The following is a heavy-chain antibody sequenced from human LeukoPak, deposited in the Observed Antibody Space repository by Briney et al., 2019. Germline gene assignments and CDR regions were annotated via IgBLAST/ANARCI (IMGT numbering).Heavy chain of an antibody. V-gene: IGHV4-39*07. J-gene: IGHJ3*02. CDR1: GGSISSSSYY. D-gene: IGHD3-9*01. Sequence: SETLSLTCTVSGGSISSSSYYWGWVRQPPGKGLEWIGSIYYSGSTYYNPSLKSRVTISVDTSKNQFSLKLSSVTAADTAVYYCASARLRYFDWLLYGDAFDIWGQGTMVTVSS. CDR2: IYYSGST. CDR3: ASARLRYFDWLLYGDAFDI.